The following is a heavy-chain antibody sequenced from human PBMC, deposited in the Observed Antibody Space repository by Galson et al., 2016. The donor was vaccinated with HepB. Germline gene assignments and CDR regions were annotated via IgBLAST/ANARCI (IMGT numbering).Heavy chain of an antibody. CDR1: GGSISSGDYY. J-gene: IGHJ4*02. Sequence: LSLTCTVSGGSISSGDYYWSWIRQPPGKGLEWIGYIYYSGSTYHSPSLKSRVTISVDTSKNQFSLKLNSVTAADTAVYSCARGSAFGGVDNWGQGTLVTVSS. V-gene: IGHV4-30-4*01. CDR2: IYYSGST. D-gene: IGHD3-16*01. CDR3: ARGSAFGGVDN.